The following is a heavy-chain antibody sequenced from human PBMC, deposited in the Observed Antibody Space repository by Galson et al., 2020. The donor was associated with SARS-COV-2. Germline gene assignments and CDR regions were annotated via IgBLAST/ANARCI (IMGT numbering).Heavy chain of an antibody. CDR2: IYYSGST. CDR1: GGYISSSSYY. V-gene: IGHV4-39*01. J-gene: IGHJ4*02. CDR3: ARGQRPSGWYLWCCYFDY. D-gene: IGHD6-19*01. Sequence: ETSETLSLTCTVSGGYISSSSYYWGWIRQPPGKGLEWIGSIYYSGSTYYNPSLKSRVTISVDTSKNQFSLKLSSVTAADTAVYYCARGQRPSGWYLWCCYFDYWGQGTLVTVSS.